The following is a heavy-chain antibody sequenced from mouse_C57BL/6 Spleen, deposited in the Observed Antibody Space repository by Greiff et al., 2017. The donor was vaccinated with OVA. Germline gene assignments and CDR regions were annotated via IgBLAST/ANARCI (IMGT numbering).Heavy chain of an antibody. CDR2: IDPNSGGT. V-gene: IGHV1-72*01. J-gene: IGHJ2*01. CDR3: ARNYGSSCDYFDY. D-gene: IGHD1-1*01. Sequence: VQLQQPGAELVKPGASVKLSCKASGYTFTSYWMHWVKQRPGRGLEWIGRIDPNSGGTTYNEKFKGKATLTVDKPSSKAYMQLSSLTSEDSAVYSCARNYGSSCDYFDYWGKGTTLTVSS. CDR1: GYTFTSYW.